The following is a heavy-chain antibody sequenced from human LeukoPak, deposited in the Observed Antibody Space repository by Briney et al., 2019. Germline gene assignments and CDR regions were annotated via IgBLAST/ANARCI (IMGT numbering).Heavy chain of an antibody. CDR2: ISSDGSTT. CDR1: GFTISSYW. J-gene: IGHJ4*02. Sequence: PGGSLRLSCAASGFTISSYWMHWVRQAPGKGLVWVSRISSDGSTTSYADSGKGRFTISRDDAKNTLYLQMNSLRAEDTAIYYCAARARYSGSHFDYWGQGALVTVSS. D-gene: IGHD1-26*01. CDR3: AARARYSGSHFDY. V-gene: IGHV3-74*01.